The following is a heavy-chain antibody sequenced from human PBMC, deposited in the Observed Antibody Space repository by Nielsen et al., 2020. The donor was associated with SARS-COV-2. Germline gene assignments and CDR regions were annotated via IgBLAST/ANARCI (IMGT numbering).Heavy chain of an antibody. Sequence: GGSLRLSCAASGFTFSSYEMSWVRQAPGKGLEWVANIKQDGSEKYYVDSVKGRFTISRDNAKKSLYLQMNSLRAEDTAVYYCAREVGGPGYWGQGTLVTVSS. CDR1: GFTFSSYE. V-gene: IGHV3-7*03. CDR3: AREVGGPGY. CDR2: IKQDGSEK. J-gene: IGHJ4*02. D-gene: IGHD6-19*01.